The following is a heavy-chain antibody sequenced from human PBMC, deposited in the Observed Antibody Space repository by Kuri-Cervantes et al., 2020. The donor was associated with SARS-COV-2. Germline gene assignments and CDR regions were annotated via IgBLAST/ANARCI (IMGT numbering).Heavy chain of an antibody. Sequence: GSLRLSCAVSGYSISSGYYWGWIRQPPGKGLEWIGSIYHSGSTYYNPSLKSRDTISVDTSKNQFSLKLSSVTAADTAVYYCARLSSIAAPTDYWGQGALVTVSS. D-gene: IGHD6-6*01. J-gene: IGHJ4*02. CDR3: ARLSSIAAPTDY. V-gene: IGHV4-38-2*01. CDR2: IYHSGST. CDR1: GYSISSGYY.